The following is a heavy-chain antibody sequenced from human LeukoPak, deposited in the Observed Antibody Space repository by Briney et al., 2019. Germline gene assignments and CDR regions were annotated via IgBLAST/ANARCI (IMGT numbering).Heavy chain of an antibody. Sequence: SETLSLTCTVSGGSISSNSYYWGWIRQPPGKGLEWIGSIYFSGSPYYNPSHKSRVTMSVDTSKNQFSLKVSSVTAADTAVYYCARWRTAKTAFDYWGQGTLVTVSS. D-gene: IGHD2-21*02. CDR1: GGSISSNSYY. V-gene: IGHV4-39*01. CDR3: ARWRTAKTAFDY. J-gene: IGHJ4*02. CDR2: IYFSGSP.